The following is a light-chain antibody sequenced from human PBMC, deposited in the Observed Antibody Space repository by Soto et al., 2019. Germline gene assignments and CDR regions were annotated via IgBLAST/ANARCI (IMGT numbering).Light chain of an antibody. J-gene: IGKJ1*01. Sequence: EIVLTQSPGTLSLSPGERATLSCRASQSVSSSYLAWYQQKRGQAPRLLIYGASSRATGIPDRFSGSGSGTEFTLTISSLQSEDFAVYYCQQYNNWPLTFGQGTKVDIK. CDR2: GAS. CDR3: QQYNNWPLT. CDR1: QSVSSSY. V-gene: IGKV3-20*01.